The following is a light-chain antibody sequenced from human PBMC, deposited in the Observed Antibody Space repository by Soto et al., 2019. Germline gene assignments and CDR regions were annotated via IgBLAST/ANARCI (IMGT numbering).Light chain of an antibody. CDR2: GNS. V-gene: IGLV1-40*01. CDR1: SSNIGANYD. J-gene: IGLJ1*01. Sequence: QSVLTQPPSVSGAPGQRVTISCTGSSSNIGANYDVHWYQQRPGTAPKLLIFGNSNRPSGVTDRFSGSKSGTSASLAITGLQADDEGDYYCQSYDNTLSARDVFGTGTKLTVL. CDR3: QSYDNTLSARDV.